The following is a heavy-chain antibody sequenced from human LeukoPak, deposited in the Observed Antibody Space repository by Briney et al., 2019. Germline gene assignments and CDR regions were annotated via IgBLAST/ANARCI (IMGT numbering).Heavy chain of an antibody. CDR3: ARAYSSVLLSLFDP. D-gene: IGHD6-25*01. Sequence: GGSLKLSCAASGFTFSGSAMHWVRRASGKGLEWVGRIRSKADSYATAYAASVKGRFTISRDDSKNTAYLQMNSLKAEDTAVYYCARAYSSVLLSLFDPWGQGTLVTVSS. CDR2: IRSKADSYAT. V-gene: IGHV3-73*01. CDR1: GFTFSGSA. J-gene: IGHJ5*02.